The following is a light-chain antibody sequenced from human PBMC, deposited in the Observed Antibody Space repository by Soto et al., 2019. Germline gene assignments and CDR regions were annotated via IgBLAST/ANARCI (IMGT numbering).Light chain of an antibody. CDR2: DAS. V-gene: IGKV1-5*01. J-gene: IGKJ1*01. Sequence: DIQMTQSPSTLSASVGDRVTITCRASQSISSWLAWYQQKPGKAPKLLIYDASSLESGVPSRFSGSGSGTEFTLTISSLQADDSATYYSQQYNSYWTFGQGTKVEIK. CDR3: QQYNSYWT. CDR1: QSISSW.